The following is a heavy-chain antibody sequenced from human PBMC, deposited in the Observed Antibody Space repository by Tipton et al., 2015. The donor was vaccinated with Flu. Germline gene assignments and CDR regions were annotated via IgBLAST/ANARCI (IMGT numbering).Heavy chain of an antibody. CDR2: ISWNSGRI. V-gene: IGHV3-9*01. CDR1: GFTFDDYA. CDR3: SKGGNWNDDYFDD. Sequence: SLRLSCVTSGFTFDDYAMHWVRQAPGKGLEWVSSISWNSGRITYADSVRGRFTISRDNAKNSLYLQMNSPRPEDTALYYCSKGGNWNDDYFDDWGQGILVTVSS. D-gene: IGHD1-20*01. J-gene: IGHJ4*02.